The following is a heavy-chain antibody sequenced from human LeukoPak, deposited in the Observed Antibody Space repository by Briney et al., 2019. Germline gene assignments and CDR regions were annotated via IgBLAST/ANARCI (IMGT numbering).Heavy chain of an antibody. Sequence: ASVKVSCKASVYTFTASYMHWVRQAPGQGLEWMGWINPNSGGTNYAQKFQGRVTMTRDTSISTAYMELSRLRSDDTAVYYCARERTLTSCYDYWGQGTLVTVSS. J-gene: IGHJ4*02. CDR3: ARERTLTSCYDY. V-gene: IGHV1-2*02. D-gene: IGHD2-15*01. CDR1: VYTFTASY. CDR2: INPNSGGT.